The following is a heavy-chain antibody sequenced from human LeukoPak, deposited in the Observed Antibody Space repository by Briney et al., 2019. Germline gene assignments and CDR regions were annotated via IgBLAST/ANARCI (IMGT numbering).Heavy chain of an antibody. Sequence: PGGSLRLSCAASRFTFSSYGMHWVRQAPGKGLEWVAVISYDGSNKYYADSVKGRFTISRDNSKNTLYLQMNSLRAEDTAVYYCAKCLMHYDFWSGSPHGMDVWGQGTTVTVSS. V-gene: IGHV3-30*18. D-gene: IGHD3-3*01. CDR2: ISYDGSNK. J-gene: IGHJ6*02. CDR3: AKCLMHYDFWSGSPHGMDV. CDR1: RFTFSSYG.